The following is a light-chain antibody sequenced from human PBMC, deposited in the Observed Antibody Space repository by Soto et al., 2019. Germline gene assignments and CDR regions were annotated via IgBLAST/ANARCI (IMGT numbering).Light chain of an antibody. V-gene: IGKV3-11*01. CDR1: QSVSTY. J-gene: IGKJ4*01. CDR3: QQRSHWPPLT. Sequence: EIVLTQSPATLSMSPGERATLSCRASQSVSTYLAWYQQKPGQAPRLLIFEASNRASGIPSRFSGSGSGTNFTRTISRLEPEDFAVYFCQQRSHWPPLTFGGGTKVEIK. CDR2: EAS.